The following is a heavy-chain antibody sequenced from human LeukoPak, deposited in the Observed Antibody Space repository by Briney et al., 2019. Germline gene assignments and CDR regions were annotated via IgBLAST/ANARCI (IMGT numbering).Heavy chain of an antibody. CDR1: GDSVSSNSSA. J-gene: IGHJ6*03. V-gene: IGHV6-1*01. CDR2: TYYRSKWHN. D-gene: IGHD6-13*01. CDR3: AREGGYSSWYVFYYYYMDV. Sequence: SQTLSLTCATSGDSVSSNSSAWNWIRQSPSRGLEWLGRTYYRSKWHNDYAVSVKSRITISPDTSKNRFSLQLNSVTPEDTAVYYCAREGGYSSWYVFYYYYMDVWGKGTTVTVSS.